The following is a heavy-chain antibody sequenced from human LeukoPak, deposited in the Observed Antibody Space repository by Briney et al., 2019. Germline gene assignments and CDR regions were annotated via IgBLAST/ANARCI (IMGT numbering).Heavy chain of an antibody. V-gene: IGHV3-23*01. CDR3: ARGVQVAGTKTSYDYYYYMDV. Sequence: GGSLRLSCAASGFTFSSYAMSWVRQAPGKGLEWVSAISGSGGSTYYADSVKGRFTISRDNSKNTLYLQMNSLRAEDTAVYYCARGVQVAGTKTSYDYYYYMDVWGKGTTVTVS. D-gene: IGHD6-19*01. CDR1: GFTFSSYA. J-gene: IGHJ6*03. CDR2: ISGSGGST.